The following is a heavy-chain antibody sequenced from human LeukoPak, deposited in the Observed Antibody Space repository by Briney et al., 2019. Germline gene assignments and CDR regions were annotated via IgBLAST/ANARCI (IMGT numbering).Heavy chain of an antibody. CDR1: GFSFSSYE. CDR2: ISSSGSTI. Sequence: GGSLSPTCAASGFSFSSYEMNWVRQAPGKGLEWVSYISSSGSTIYYADSVKGRFTISRDNAKNSLYLQMNSLRAEDTAVYYCARDRYDNSGSHDYSGQTNPFTVSA. V-gene: IGHV3-48*03. CDR3: ARDRYDNSGSHDY. J-gene: IGHJ4*02. D-gene: IGHD3-22*01.